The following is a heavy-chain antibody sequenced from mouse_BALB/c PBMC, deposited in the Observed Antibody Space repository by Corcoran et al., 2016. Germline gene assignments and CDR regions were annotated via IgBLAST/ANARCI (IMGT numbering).Heavy chain of an antibody. J-gene: IGHJ2*01. CDR1: GYTFTSYY. CDR2: IYPRDGST. CDR3: ARSGRYDDFDY. D-gene: IGHD2-14*01. Sequence: QVQLQQAGPELVKPRDSVKISCKASGYTFTSYYINWVKQRPGQSLEWLGYIYPRDGSTNYNEKFKGKATLTADTSSSTAYMQLSSLTSEDSAVYFCARSGRYDDFDYWGQGTTLTVSS. V-gene: IGHV1S12*01.